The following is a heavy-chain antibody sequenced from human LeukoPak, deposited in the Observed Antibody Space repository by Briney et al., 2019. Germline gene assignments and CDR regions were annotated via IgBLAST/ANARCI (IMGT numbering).Heavy chain of an antibody. CDR2: ITIGSYI. CDR3: ARQCYYYDSNESCDY. V-gene: IGHV3-21*01. Sequence: GGSLRLSCVASGFTFSSYSMNWVRQAPGEGLEWVSSITIGSYIYYADSVKGRFTISRDNAKNSLYLQMNSLRAEDTAVYYCARQCYYYDSNESCDYWGQGTLVTVSS. D-gene: IGHD3-22*01. CDR1: GFTFSSYS. J-gene: IGHJ4*02.